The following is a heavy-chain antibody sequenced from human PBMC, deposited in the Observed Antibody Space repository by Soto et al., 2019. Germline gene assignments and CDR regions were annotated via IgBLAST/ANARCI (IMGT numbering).Heavy chain of an antibody. D-gene: IGHD2-15*01. V-gene: IGHV1-3*01. J-gene: IGHJ5*02. CDR1: GYTFTKYA. Sequence: GASVKVSCKASGYTFTKYALHWVRQAPGQRLEWMGWINAGNGNTKYSQKFQGRVTITRDTSASTTYMELSSLRSEDTAVYYCARGEGYCSDGTCYRRFDPWGQGTLVTVSS. CDR3: ARGEGYCSDGTCYRRFDP. CDR2: INAGNGNT.